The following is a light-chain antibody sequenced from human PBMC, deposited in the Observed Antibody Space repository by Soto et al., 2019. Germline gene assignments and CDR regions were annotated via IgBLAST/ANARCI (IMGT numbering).Light chain of an antibody. CDR3: SSYTSATTYV. Sequence: QSALTQPASVSGSPGQSITISCTGTSSDVGAYDYVSWYQHHPGKAPKLMIHEVSDRPSGISNRFSGSKSGNTASLTISGLQAEDEADYHCSSYTSATTYVFGTGTKVTVL. J-gene: IGLJ1*01. V-gene: IGLV2-14*01. CDR2: EVS. CDR1: SSDVGAYDY.